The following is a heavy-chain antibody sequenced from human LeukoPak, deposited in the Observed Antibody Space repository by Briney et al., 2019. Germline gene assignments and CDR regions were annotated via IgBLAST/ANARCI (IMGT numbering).Heavy chain of an antibody. V-gene: IGHV3-30-3*01. CDR2: TSSDLNVK. Sequence: GGSLRLSCSASGFTFSSYAMHWVRQAPGKGLEWVAVTSSDLNVKLYADSVKGRFTISRDNSRSTLYLQMNSLRPEDTAIYYCAREGYYGSGSPPSLYFDYWGQGTLVTVSS. J-gene: IGHJ4*02. D-gene: IGHD3-10*01. CDR3: AREGYYGSGSPPSLYFDY. CDR1: GFTFSSYA.